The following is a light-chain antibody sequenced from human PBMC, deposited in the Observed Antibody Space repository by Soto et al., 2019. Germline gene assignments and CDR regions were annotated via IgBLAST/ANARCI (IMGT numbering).Light chain of an antibody. CDR2: DAS. CDR1: QTVRYYS. V-gene: IGKV3-20*01. J-gene: IGKJ4*01. CDR3: QQFSSYPLT. Sequence: EFVLTQSPGTLSLSPGERATLSCRASQTVRYYSLAWYQQKPGQAPRLLIYDASSRATGIPDRFSGGGSGTDFTLTISRLEPEDFAVYYCQQFSSYPLTFGRGTKVQIK.